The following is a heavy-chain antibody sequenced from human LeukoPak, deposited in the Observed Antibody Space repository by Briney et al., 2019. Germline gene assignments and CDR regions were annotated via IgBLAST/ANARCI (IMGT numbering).Heavy chain of an antibody. CDR3: ARHWYSGYADAFDI. CDR2: TYYSGST. CDR1: GGSISSRSYY. V-gene: IGHV4-39*01. Sequence: SETLSLTCNVSGGSISSRSYYWGWIRQPPWKGLEWIGSTYYSGSTYYNPSLKSRVTISVDTSKNQFSLKLSSVTAADTAVYYCARHWYSGYADAFDIWGQGTMVTVSS. D-gene: IGHD5-12*01. J-gene: IGHJ3*02.